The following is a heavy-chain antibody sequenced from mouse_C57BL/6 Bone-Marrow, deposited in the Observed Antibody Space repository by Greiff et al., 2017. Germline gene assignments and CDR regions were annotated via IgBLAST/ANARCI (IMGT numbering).Heavy chain of an antibody. V-gene: IGHV1-76*01. Sequence: VQLVESGAELVRPGASVKLSCKASGYTFTDYYINWVKQRPGQGLEWIARIYPGSGNTYYNEKFKGKATLTAEKSSSTAYMQLSSLTSEDSAVYFCARWDGRNWFAYWGQGTLVTVSA. D-gene: IGHD4-1*01. CDR3: ARWDGRNWFAY. CDR1: GYTFTDYY. J-gene: IGHJ3*01. CDR2: IYPGSGNT.